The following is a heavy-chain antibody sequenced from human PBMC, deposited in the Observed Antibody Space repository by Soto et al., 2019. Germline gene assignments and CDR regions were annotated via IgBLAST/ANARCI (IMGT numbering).Heavy chain of an antibody. D-gene: IGHD3-22*01. Sequence: PGGSLRLSCAASGFTFASYAMSWVRQAPGKGLGWVSGIGGSGRTTYYADSVKGWFTISRDNSNNTLFLQMNSLRAEDTAVYYCAKSRYSDSSGDFYDYWGQGTLVTVSS. J-gene: IGHJ4*02. CDR3: AKSRYSDSSGDFYDY. CDR2: IGGSGRTT. CDR1: GFTFASYA. V-gene: IGHV3-23*01.